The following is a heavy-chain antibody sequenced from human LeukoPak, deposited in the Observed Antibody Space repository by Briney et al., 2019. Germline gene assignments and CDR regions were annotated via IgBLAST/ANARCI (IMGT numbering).Heavy chain of an antibody. CDR1: GFTSSTYW. J-gene: IGHJ6*04. CDR3: AELGITMIGGV. D-gene: IGHD3-10*02. CDR2: INTDGSII. Sequence: SGGSLRLSCAASGFTSSTYWLHWVRQAPGKGLEWLSRINTDGSIITYADSVKGRFTISRYNAKNTVYLQMNSLRAEDTAVYYCAELGITMIGGVWGKGTTVTISS. V-gene: IGHV3-74*03.